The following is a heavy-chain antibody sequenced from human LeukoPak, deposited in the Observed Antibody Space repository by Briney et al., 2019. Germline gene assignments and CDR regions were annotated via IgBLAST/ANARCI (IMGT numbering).Heavy chain of an antibody. D-gene: IGHD2-8*02. CDR1: GFTFSIYT. CDR2: INYNGDNK. V-gene: IGHV3-21*01. CDR3: ARGGTGALYADDAFDI. J-gene: IGHJ3*02. Sequence: GGSLRLSCAASGFTFSIYTMNWVRQAPGKGLEWVSIINYNGDNKYYADSVKGRFTISRDNAKNSLYLQMNSLRAEDTAVYYCARGGTGALYADDAFDIWGQGTMVTVSS.